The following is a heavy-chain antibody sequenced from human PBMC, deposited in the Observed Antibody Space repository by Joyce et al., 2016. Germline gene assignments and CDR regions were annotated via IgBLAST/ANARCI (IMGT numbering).Heavy chain of an antibody. CDR1: GFTFGSHW. D-gene: IGHD1-1*01. CDR2: IKPDGSKN. Sequence: EVQLVESGGGLVQPGGSPGLSCAAWGFTFGSHWMSWVRKAPGKGLEWVANIKPDGSKNNYADSVKGRFIISRDNAKNSLYVQMHSLRAEDTAVYYCAREFKWNWDFWGQGTLVTVSS. J-gene: IGHJ4*02. V-gene: IGHV3-7*04. CDR3: AREFKWNWDF.